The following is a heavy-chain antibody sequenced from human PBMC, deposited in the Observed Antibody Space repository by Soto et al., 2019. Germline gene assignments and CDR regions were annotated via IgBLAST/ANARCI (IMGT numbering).Heavy chain of an antibody. J-gene: IGHJ6*02. CDR2: IYYSWST. CDR1: GGSINSVDYY. Sequence: PSQTMSLTCTVSGGSINSVDYYCSWIRQHPGKGLEWIGYIYYSWSTYYNPSLKSRVTISLDTSKNQFSLKLSAVTAADTALYYCARAVQLSYYGMDVWGQGTTVTVS. D-gene: IGHD4-4*01. CDR3: ARAVQLSYYGMDV. V-gene: IGHV4-31*03.